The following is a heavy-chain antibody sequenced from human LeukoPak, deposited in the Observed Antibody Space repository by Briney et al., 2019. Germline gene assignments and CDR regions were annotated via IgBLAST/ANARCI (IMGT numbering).Heavy chain of an antibody. CDR3: ARNQCGSYFSWFDP. D-gene: IGHD1-26*01. V-gene: IGHV3-53*01. J-gene: IGHJ5*02. Sequence: GGSLRLSCAASGFTVSSNYMSWVRQAPGKGLEWISVIYSGGSTYYADSVKGRFTTSRDNSKNTLYLQMNSLRAEDTAAYYCARNQCGSYFSWFDPWGQGTLVTVSS. CDR2: IYSGGST. CDR1: GFTVSSNY.